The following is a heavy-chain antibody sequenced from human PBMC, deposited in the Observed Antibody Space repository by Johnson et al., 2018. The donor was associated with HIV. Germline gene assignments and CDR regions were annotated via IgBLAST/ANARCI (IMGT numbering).Heavy chain of an antibody. CDR3: AKDPIKRQLVRDDAFDI. CDR1: GFTFSSYA. V-gene: IGHV3-30*04. D-gene: IGHD6-13*01. CDR2: ISYDGSNK. Sequence: QVQLVESGGGVVQPGRSLRLSCAASGFTFSSYAMHWVRQAPGKGLAWVAVISYDGSNKYYADSVTGRFTISRDNSKHTLYLQMNSLRAEGTAVYSCAKDPIKRQLVRDDAFDIWGQGTRVTVSS. J-gene: IGHJ3*02.